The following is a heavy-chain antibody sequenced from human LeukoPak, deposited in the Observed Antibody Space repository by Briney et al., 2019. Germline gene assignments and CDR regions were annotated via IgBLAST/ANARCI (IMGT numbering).Heavy chain of an antibody. CDR3: ARGGWELLLYAFDI. J-gene: IGHJ3*02. CDR1: GFTFSSYA. Sequence: PGGSLRLSCGASGFTFSSYAMHWVRQAPGKGLEGVAVISYDGGNKYYADSVKGRFTISRDNSQNTLYLQMNSLRAEDTAVYYCARGGWELLLYAFDIWGQGTMVTVSS. V-gene: IGHV3-30*04. D-gene: IGHD1-26*01. CDR2: ISYDGGNK.